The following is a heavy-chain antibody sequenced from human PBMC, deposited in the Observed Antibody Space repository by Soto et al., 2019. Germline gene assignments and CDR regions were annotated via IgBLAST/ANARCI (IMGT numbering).Heavy chain of an antibody. V-gene: IGHV4-59*01. CDR2: IYYSGST. CDR3: ARVGGDGYNYGTLFDY. Sequence: TSQTLSLTCTVSGGSISSYYLSWIRQPPGKGLECIGYIYYSGSTNYNPSLKSRVTISVDTSKNQFSLKLSSVTAADTAVYYCARVGGDGYNYGTLFDYWGQGTLVTVYS. J-gene: IGHJ4*02. CDR1: GGSISSYY. D-gene: IGHD1-1*01.